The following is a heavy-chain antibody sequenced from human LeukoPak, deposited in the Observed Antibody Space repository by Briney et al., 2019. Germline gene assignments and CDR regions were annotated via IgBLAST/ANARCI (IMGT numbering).Heavy chain of an antibody. Sequence: SVKVSCKASGGTFSSYAISWVRQAPGQGLEWMGRIIPILGIANYARKFQGRVTITADKSTSTAYMELSSLRSEDTAVYYCARERDYYDSSGYYYRDWCFDLWGRGTLVTVSS. CDR3: ARERDYYDSSGYYYRDWCFDL. D-gene: IGHD3-22*01. CDR2: IIPILGIA. J-gene: IGHJ2*01. CDR1: GGTFSSYA. V-gene: IGHV1-69*04.